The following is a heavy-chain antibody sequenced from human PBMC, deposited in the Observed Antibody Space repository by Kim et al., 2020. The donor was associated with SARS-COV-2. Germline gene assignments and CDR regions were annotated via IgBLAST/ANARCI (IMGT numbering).Heavy chain of an antibody. Sequence: SVKVSCKASGGTFSSYAISWVRQAPGQGLEWMGRIIPILGIANYAQKFQGRVTITADKSTSTAYMELSSLRSEDTAVYYCARDGGYYDSSGSEYFQHWG. CDR1: GGTFSSYA. CDR3: ARDGGYYDSSGSEYFQH. J-gene: IGHJ1*01. V-gene: IGHV1-69*04. CDR2: IIPILGIA. D-gene: IGHD3-22*01.